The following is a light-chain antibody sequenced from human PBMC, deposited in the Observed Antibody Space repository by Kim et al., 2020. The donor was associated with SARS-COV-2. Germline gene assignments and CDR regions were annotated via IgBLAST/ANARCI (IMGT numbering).Light chain of an antibody. Sequence: DIQMTQSPSSVSASVGDRVTISCRASQGINSWLAWYQQKPGKAPNLLIYSASSLQSGVPSRFSGSGSGTDFTLTISCLQPEDFATYYCQQGNSFPYTFGQGTKLEI. J-gene: IGKJ2*01. V-gene: IGKV1-12*01. CDR2: SAS. CDR1: QGINSW. CDR3: QQGNSFPYT.